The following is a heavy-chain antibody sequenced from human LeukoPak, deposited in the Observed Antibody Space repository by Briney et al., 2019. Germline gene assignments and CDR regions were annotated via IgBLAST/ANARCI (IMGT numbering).Heavy chain of an antibody. CDR1: GGSISSSSYY. V-gene: IGHV4-39*07. Sequence: SETLSLTCTVSGGSISSSSYYWGWIRQRPGKGLEWIGSIYYSGSTYYNPSLKSRITISVATSKNQFYLKLSSVTAADTAVYYCARETTTTVTTGMDVWGKGTTVTVSS. CDR3: ARETTTTVTTGMDV. CDR2: IYYSGST. D-gene: IGHD4-17*01. J-gene: IGHJ6*04.